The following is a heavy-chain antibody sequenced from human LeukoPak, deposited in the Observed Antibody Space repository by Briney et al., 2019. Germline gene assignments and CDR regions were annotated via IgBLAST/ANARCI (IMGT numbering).Heavy chain of an antibody. CDR1: GGSISRGSYH. CDR3: ARDLRDFWSGYTFWGAFDI. D-gene: IGHD3-3*01. CDR2: FYTSGTP. V-gene: IGHV4-61*02. J-gene: IGHJ3*02. Sequence: ASQTLSLTCTVSGGSISRGSYHWSWIRQPAGKGLEWIGRFYTSGTPNYNPSLKSRVTISVDTSRNQFSLKLSSVTAADTAVYYCARDLRDFWSGYTFWGAFDIWGQGTMVTVSS.